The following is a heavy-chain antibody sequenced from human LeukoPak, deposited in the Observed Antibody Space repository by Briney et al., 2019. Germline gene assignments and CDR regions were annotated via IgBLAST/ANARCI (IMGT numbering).Heavy chain of an antibody. V-gene: IGHV1-2*02. J-gene: IGHJ4*02. Sequence: ASVKVSCKASGYTFTGYYMHWVRQAPGQGLEWMGWINPNSGGTNYAQKFQGRVTMTRDTSISTAYMELSSLRSEDTAVYYCARVWYYDSSGYYYFDYWGQGTLVTVSS. CDR1: GYTFTGYY. D-gene: IGHD3-22*01. CDR3: ARVWYYDSSGYYYFDY. CDR2: INPNSGGT.